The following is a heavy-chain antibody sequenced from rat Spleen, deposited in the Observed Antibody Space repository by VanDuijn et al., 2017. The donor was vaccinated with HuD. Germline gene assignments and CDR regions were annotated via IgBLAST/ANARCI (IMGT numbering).Heavy chain of an antibody. Sequence: EVQLVESGGGLVQPGRSMKLSCVASGFTFSDYYMAWVRQAPTMGLEWVASISTGGGNTYHRDSVKGRFTISRDNAKSTLYLQMDSLRSEDTATYYCARLNYYYDGSYYYYFDYWGQGVMVTVSS. J-gene: IGHJ2*01. D-gene: IGHD1-12*02. CDR1: GFTFSDYY. CDR2: ISTGGGNT. V-gene: IGHV5-25*01. CDR3: ARLNYYYDGSYYYYFDY.